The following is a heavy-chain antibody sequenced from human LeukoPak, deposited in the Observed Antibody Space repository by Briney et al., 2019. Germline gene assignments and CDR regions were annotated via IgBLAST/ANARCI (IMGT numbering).Heavy chain of an antibody. CDR2: MNPNSGNT. CDR3: ARGTYGFGELLNYYYYYGMDV. J-gene: IGHJ6*02. CDR1: GYTFTSYD. Sequence: ASVKVSCKASGYTFTSYDINWVRQATGQGLEWMGWMNPNSGNTGYAQKFQGGVTMTRNTSISTAYMEMSSLRSEDTAVYYCARGTYGFGELLNYYYYYGMDVWGQGTTVTVS. D-gene: IGHD3-10*01. V-gene: IGHV1-8*02.